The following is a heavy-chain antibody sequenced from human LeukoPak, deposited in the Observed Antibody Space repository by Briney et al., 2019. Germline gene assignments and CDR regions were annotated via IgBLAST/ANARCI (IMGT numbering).Heavy chain of an antibody. D-gene: IGHD6-6*01. CDR2: IKQDGSET. J-gene: IGHJ4*02. V-gene: IGHV3-7*01. CDR3: ARDPDTFIAARPSGGDY. CDR1: GFTFTTYW. Sequence: GGSLRLSCATSGFTFTTYWMSWVRQAPGKGLEWVANIKQDGSETNYVGSVKGRFTISRDNAKSSLYLQMNSLRAEDTAVYFCARDPDTFIAARPSGGDYWGQGTLVTVSS.